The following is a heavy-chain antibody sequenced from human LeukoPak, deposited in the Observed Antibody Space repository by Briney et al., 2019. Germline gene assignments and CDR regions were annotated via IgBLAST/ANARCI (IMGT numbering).Heavy chain of an antibody. D-gene: IGHD2-15*01. CDR3: ARDRTGYCSGGSCYTAQGFDP. Sequence: SETLSLTCTVSGGPIRGYYWSWIRQPPGKGLEWIGYIYYSGSTNYNPSLKSRVTISVDTSKNQFSLKLSSVTAADTAVYYCARDRTGYCSGGSCYTAQGFDPWGQGTLVSVSS. CDR2: IYYSGST. V-gene: IGHV4-59*01. J-gene: IGHJ5*02. CDR1: GGPIRGYY.